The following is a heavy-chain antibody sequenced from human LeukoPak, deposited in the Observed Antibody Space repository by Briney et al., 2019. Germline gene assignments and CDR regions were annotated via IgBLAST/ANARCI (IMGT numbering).Heavy chain of an antibody. D-gene: IGHD3-22*01. CDR3: AGQNCYYDRSGYSDY. Sequence: AVNVSCKHSGGTFSSYAISRVRPAPREGLEWMGGIIPIFGTTNYTQKLQGRVTITADKSTSTAYMELSSLRSEDTAVYYCAGQNCYYDRSGYSDYWGQGTLVTVSS. V-gene: IGHV1-69*06. J-gene: IGHJ4*02. CDR1: GGTFSSYA. CDR2: IIPIFGTT.